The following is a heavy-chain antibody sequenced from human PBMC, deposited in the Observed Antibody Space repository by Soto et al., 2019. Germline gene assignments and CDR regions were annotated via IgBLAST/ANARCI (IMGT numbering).Heavy chain of an antibody. CDR2: IHTAKGNT. Sequence: ASVKVSCKASGYTFTNNVIHWLRQAPGQTLEWMGWIHTAKGNTKYSQKFEARDNSKDTLYLEVISLRTEDTAVYYCASPYTSETIYYFAYWGQGTLVTVSS. CDR3: ASPYTSETIYYFAY. J-gene: IGHJ4*02. V-gene: IGHV1-3*04. CDR1: GYTFTNNV. D-gene: IGHD6-19*01.